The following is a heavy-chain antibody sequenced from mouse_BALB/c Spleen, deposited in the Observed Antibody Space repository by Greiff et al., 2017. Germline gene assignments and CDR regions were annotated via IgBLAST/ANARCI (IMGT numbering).Heavy chain of an antibody. CDR3: ARDDGYYEFFAY. Sequence: EVQGVESGGGLVKPGGSLKLSCAASGFTFSSYAMSWVRQSPEKRLEWVAEISSGGSYTYYPDTVTGRFTISRDNAKNTLYLEMSSLRSEDTAMYYCARDDGYYEFFAYWGQGTLVTVSA. CDR1: GFTFSSYA. CDR2: ISSGGSYT. D-gene: IGHD2-3*01. V-gene: IGHV5-9-4*01. J-gene: IGHJ3*01.